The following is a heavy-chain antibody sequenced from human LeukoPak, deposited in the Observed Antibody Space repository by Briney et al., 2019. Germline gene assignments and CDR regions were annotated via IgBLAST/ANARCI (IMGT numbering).Heavy chain of an antibody. CDR2: INWYGGST. CDR1: GFTFDDYG. Sequence: PGGSLRLSCAASGFTFDDYGMSWVRQAPGKGLEWVSGINWYGGSTGYADSVKGRFTISRDNAKNSLYLQMNSLRAEDTALYYCARATYYYDSSGYLLYWGQGTLVTVSS. D-gene: IGHD3-22*01. CDR3: ARATYYYDSSGYLLY. V-gene: IGHV3-20*04. J-gene: IGHJ4*02.